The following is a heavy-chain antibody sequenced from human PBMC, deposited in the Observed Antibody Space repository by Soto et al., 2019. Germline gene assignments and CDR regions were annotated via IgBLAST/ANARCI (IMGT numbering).Heavy chain of an antibody. J-gene: IGHJ6*02. V-gene: IGHV3-30-3*01. CDR3: ARDRVFGGPLYGMDV. CDR2: ISYDGSNK. CDR1: GFTFSSYA. Sequence: PGGSLRLSCAASGFTFSSYAMHWVRQAPGKGLEWVAAISYDGSNKYYADSVKGRLTISRDKSKNTLHLQTNSLRTEDTAVYYCARDRVFGGPLYGMDVWGQGTTVTVSS. D-gene: IGHD3-3*01.